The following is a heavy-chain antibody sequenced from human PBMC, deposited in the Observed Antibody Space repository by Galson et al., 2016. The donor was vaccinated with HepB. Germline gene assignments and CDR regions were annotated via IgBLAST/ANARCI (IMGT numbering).Heavy chain of an antibody. J-gene: IGHJ2*01. V-gene: IGHV3-66*01. D-gene: IGHD6-13*01. CDR1: GFTVSNSY. Sequence: SLRLSCAASGFTVSNSYISWVRQAPGKGLEWVSTIYSDDSTYYADPVKGRFTISSDNDKNSLYLQMNSLRAEDTAVYYCARDVRGSSWYARYFDLWGRGTRVTVSS. CDR3: ARDVRGSSWYARYFDL. CDR2: IYSDDST.